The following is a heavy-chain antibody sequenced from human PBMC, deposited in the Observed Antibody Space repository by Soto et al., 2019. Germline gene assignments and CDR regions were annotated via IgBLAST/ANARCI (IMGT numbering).Heavy chain of an antibody. CDR1: GYIFTNYI. Sequence: QVRLVQSGAEVKKPGASVKVSCKASGYIFTNYIITWVRQAPGHGLEWMGWIIVYNGDTNSAQSLQGRVTMTADTSTSTVHMELRSLRPDDTAVYYCARAYSSGWPNFDYRGQGTLVTVSS. J-gene: IGHJ4*02. D-gene: IGHD6-19*01. V-gene: IGHV1-18*01. CDR3: ARAYSSGWPNFDY. CDR2: IIVYNGDT.